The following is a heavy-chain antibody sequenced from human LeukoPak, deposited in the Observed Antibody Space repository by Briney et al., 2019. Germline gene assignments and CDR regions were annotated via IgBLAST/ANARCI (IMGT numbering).Heavy chain of an antibody. D-gene: IGHD6-19*01. CDR1: GFTFSSYA. Sequence: GSLRLSCAASGFTFSSYAMSWIRQPPGKGLEWIGEINHSGSTNYNPSLKSRVTISVDTSKNQFSLKLSSVTAADTAVYYCARRAAGRYNNWFDPWGQGTLVTVSS. CDR2: INHSGST. CDR3: ARRAAGRYNNWFDP. V-gene: IGHV4-34*01. J-gene: IGHJ5*02.